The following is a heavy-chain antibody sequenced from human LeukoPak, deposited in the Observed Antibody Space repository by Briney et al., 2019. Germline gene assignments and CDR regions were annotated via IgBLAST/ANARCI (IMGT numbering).Heavy chain of an antibody. D-gene: IGHD7-27*01. V-gene: IGHV4-39*01. CDR3: ARAGVGVNWGLIGY. CDR2: IYYSGRT. J-gene: IGHJ4*02. CDR1: GGSISSDSYY. Sequence: SETLSLTCTVSGGSISSDSYYWGWIRQPPGKGLEWIGSIYYSGRTYYNPSLKIRVTISGDTSKNQLSLKLRSVTAADTAVYYCARAGVGVNWGLIGYWGQGTLVTVSS.